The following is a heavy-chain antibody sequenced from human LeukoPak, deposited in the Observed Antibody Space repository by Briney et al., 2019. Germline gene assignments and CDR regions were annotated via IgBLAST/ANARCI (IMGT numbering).Heavy chain of an antibody. CDR1: GFTVSNSY. CDR2: IYGGGST. D-gene: IGHD5-24*01. V-gene: IGHV3-66*01. CDR3: ASERWPQRTFDI. Sequence: GGSLRLSCAASGFTVSNSYMTWVRQAPWKGLEWVSIIYGGGSTYYADSVKGRFIISRDRSENTLYLQMNNLRAEDTAVYYCASERWPQRTFDIWGQGTMVTVSS. J-gene: IGHJ3*02.